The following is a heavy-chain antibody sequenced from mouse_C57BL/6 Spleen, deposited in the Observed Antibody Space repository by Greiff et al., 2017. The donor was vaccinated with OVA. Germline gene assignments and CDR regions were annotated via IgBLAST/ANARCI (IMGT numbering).Heavy chain of an antibody. CDR1: GYAFTNYL. CDR2: INPGSGGT. Sequence: QVQLQQSGAELVRPGTSVKVSCKASGYAFTNYLIEWVKQRPGQGLEWIGVINPGSGGTNYNEKFKGKATLTADKSSSTAYMQLSSLTSEDSAVYFCARGGDYYGSSYWFAYWGQGTLVTVSA. CDR3: ARGGDYYGSSYWFAY. D-gene: IGHD1-1*01. V-gene: IGHV1-54*01. J-gene: IGHJ3*01.